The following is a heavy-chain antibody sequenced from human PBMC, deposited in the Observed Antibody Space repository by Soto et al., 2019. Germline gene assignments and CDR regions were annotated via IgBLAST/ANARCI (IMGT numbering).Heavy chain of an antibody. J-gene: IGHJ6*02. V-gene: IGHV1-3*05. D-gene: IGHD3-3*01. CDR2: INAGNGNT. Sequence: QVQLVQSGAEEKKPGASVKVSCKASGYTFTSYAMHWVRQAPGQRLEWMGWINAGNGNTKYSQKFQGRVTITRDTSASTAYMELSSLRSEDTAVYYCARDMLFGQYYYYYGMDVCGQGTTVTVSS. CDR1: GYTFTSYA. CDR3: ARDMLFGQYYYYYGMDV.